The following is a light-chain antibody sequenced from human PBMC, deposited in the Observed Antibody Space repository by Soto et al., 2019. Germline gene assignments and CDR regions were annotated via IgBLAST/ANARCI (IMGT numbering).Light chain of an antibody. CDR2: KAY. Sequence: DIQMTQSPSTLSGSVGDRVTITCRASQTISSLLAWYQQKPGKAPKLLIYKAYTLKSGVPSRFSGSGSGTEFTLTISSLQPDDFATYYCQHYNSYSEAFGQGTKVDI. J-gene: IGKJ1*01. CDR3: QHYNSYSEA. CDR1: QTISSL. V-gene: IGKV1-5*03.